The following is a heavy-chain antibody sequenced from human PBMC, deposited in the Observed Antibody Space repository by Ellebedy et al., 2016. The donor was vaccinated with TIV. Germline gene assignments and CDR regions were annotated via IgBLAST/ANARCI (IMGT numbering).Heavy chain of an antibody. CDR1: GFTFSSSS. V-gene: IGHV3-21*01. CDR3: ARAYGGYNPLDY. J-gene: IGHJ4*02. CDR2: ISSSSSYI. D-gene: IGHD5-12*01. Sequence: PGGSLRLSCAASGFTFSSSSMNWVRQAPGKGLEWVSSISSSSSYIYYADSMKGRFTISRDNAKNSLYLHMNSLRAEDTAVYYCARAYGGYNPLDYWGQGTLVTVSS.